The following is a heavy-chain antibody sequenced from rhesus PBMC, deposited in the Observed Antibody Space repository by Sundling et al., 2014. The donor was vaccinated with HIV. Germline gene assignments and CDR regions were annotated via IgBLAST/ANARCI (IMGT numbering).Heavy chain of an antibody. CDR2: INGNGATT. CDR3: ASRRANQAHDPFDY. CDR1: GGSFSGYY. J-gene: IGHJ4*01. Sequence: QVQLQESGPGLVKPSETLSLTCVVSGGSFSGYYWGWIRQTPRKGLEWIGTINGNGATTYYNSSLNNRVTISKDTSTNQFSLKLNSVTAADTAIYYCASRRANQAHDPFDYWGQGVLVTVSS. D-gene: IGHD1-14*01. V-gene: IGHV4-165*01.